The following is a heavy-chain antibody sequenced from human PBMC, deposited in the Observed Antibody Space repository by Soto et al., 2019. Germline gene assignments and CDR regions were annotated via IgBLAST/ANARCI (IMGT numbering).Heavy chain of an antibody. CDR1: GYNFVSYG. Sequence: ASVKVSCKASGYNFVSYGISWVRQAPGQGLECMGWIIDNGNTRYAQKFQGRVTMTTDTSASTAYMELRSLRSDDTALYFCARDWGSPVTDILPYWGQGTQVTVSS. CDR3: ARDWGSPVTDILPY. V-gene: IGHV1-18*04. J-gene: IGHJ4*02. CDR2: IIDNGNT. D-gene: IGHD3-9*01.